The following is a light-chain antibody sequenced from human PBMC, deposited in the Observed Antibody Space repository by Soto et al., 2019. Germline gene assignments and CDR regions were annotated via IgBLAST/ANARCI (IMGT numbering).Light chain of an antibody. V-gene: IGKV1-39*01. CDR1: QPVPRY. CDR3: QQSYTSPYT. CDR2: DVS. J-gene: IGKJ2*01. Sequence: DIQMTQSPSSLSASLGDSVTITCRASQPVPRYLNWYPQQAGKAPELLIYDVSSLQTGVPSRFSGSVSGTEFTLSIRSLQPEDFATYHCQQSYTSPYTFGHGTKLAIK.